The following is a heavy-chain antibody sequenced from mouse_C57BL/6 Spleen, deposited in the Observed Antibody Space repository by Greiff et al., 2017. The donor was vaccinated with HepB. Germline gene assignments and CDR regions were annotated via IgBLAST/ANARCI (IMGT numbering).Heavy chain of an antibody. CDR2: ISYDGSN. Sequence: EVQLQESGPGLVKPSQSLSLTCSVTGYSITSGYYWNWIRQFPGNKLEWMGYISYDGSNNYNPSLKNRISITRDTSKNQFFLKLNSVTTEDTATYYCARDDYEGYYAMDYWGQGTSVTVSS. D-gene: IGHD1-1*01. V-gene: IGHV3-6*01. CDR3: ARDDYEGYYAMDY. J-gene: IGHJ4*01. CDR1: GYSITSGYY.